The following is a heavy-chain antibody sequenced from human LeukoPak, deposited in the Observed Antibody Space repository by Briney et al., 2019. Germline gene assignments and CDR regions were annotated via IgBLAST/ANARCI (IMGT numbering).Heavy chain of an antibody. Sequence: PSETLSLTCAVSGYSISSGYYWGWIRQPPGKVLEWIGSIYHSGSTYYNPSLKSRVAISVDTSKNQFSLKLSSVTAADTAVYYCATVGATVGGYFDYWGQGTLVTVSS. J-gene: IGHJ4*02. CDR1: GYSISSGYY. CDR3: ATVGATVGGYFDY. D-gene: IGHD1-26*01. CDR2: IYHSGST. V-gene: IGHV4-38-2*01.